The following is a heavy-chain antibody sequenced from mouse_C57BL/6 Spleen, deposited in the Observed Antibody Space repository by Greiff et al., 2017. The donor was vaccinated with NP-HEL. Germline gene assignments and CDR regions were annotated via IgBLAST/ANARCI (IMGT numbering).Heavy chain of an antibody. CDR3: ARAYYSKGYFDV. Sequence: EVKLMESGGGLVKPGGSLKLSCAASGFTFSSYAMSWVRQTPEKRLEWVATISDGGSYTYYPDNVKGRFTISRDNAKNNLYLQMSHLKSEDTAMYYCARAYYSKGYFDVWGTGTTVTVSS. CDR1: GFTFSSYA. D-gene: IGHD2-5*01. CDR2: ISDGGSYT. J-gene: IGHJ1*03. V-gene: IGHV5-4*03.